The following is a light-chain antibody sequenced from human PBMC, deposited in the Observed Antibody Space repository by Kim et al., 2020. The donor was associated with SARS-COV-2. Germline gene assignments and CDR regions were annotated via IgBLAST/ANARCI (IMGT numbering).Light chain of an antibody. Sequence: EIVLTQSPGTLSLSPGERATLSCRASQSVSSSYLAWYQQKPGQAPRLLIYGASSRATGIPDRFSGSGSGTDFTLTISRLEPEDFAVYYCQQYGSSRIFTFGPGTKLEI. J-gene: IGKJ3*01. CDR2: GAS. V-gene: IGKV3-20*01. CDR3: QQYGSSRIFT. CDR1: QSVSSSY.